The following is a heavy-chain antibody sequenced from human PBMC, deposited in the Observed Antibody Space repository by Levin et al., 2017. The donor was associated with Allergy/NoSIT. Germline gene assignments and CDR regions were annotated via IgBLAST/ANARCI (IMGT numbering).Heavy chain of an antibody. Sequence: VASVKVSCKASGYTFTSYDINWVRQATGQGLEWMGWMNPNSGNTGYAQKFQGRVTMTRNTSISTAYMELSSLRSEDTAVYYCARVLIPSWYRANYYYYGMDVWGQGTTVTVSS. CDR2: MNPNSGNT. D-gene: IGHD6-13*01. V-gene: IGHV1-8*01. CDR1: GYTFTSYD. J-gene: IGHJ6*02. CDR3: ARVLIPSWYRANYYYYGMDV.